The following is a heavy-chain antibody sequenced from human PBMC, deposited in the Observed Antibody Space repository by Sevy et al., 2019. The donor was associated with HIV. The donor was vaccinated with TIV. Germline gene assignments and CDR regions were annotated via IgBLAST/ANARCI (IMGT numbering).Heavy chain of an antibody. CDR2: IIPIFGTA. Sequence: ASVKVSCKASGGTFSSYAISWVRQAPGQGLEWMGGIIPIFGTANYAQKFQGRVTITADNSTTTAYMELNSLRSEDTAVYYCARGGTFWSGYPDYYYYYMDVWGKGTTVTVSS. CDR3: ARGGTFWSGYPDYYYYYMDV. J-gene: IGHJ6*03. V-gene: IGHV1-69*06. D-gene: IGHD3-3*01. CDR1: GGTFSSYA.